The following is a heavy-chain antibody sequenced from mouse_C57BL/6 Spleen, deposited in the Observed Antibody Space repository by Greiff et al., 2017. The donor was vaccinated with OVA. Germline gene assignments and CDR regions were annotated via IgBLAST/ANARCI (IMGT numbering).Heavy chain of an antibody. Sequence: EVKVEESEGGLVQPGSSMKLSCTASGFTFSDYYMAWVRQVPEKGLEWVANINYDGSSTYYLDSLKSRFIISRDNAKNILYLQMSSLKSEDTATYYCARDNYGSSYDWYFDVWGTGTTVTVSS. J-gene: IGHJ1*03. V-gene: IGHV5-16*01. CDR1: GFTFSDYY. CDR3: ARDNYGSSYDWYFDV. D-gene: IGHD1-1*01. CDR2: INYDGSST.